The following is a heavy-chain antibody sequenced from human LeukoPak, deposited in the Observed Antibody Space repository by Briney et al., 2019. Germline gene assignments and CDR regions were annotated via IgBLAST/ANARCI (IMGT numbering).Heavy chain of an antibody. J-gene: IGHJ3*02. Sequence: GGSLRLSCAASGFMFDEYGMTWVRQVPGKGLEWVSGINWNGANTGYGDSVKGRFTVSRDNAKNSLHLHMRSLRAEDTALYYCARVQYETSGFYNAFDIWGQATMVIVSS. D-gene: IGHD3-3*01. CDR3: ARVQYETSGFYNAFDI. V-gene: IGHV3-20*04. CDR2: INWNGANT. CDR1: GFMFDEYG.